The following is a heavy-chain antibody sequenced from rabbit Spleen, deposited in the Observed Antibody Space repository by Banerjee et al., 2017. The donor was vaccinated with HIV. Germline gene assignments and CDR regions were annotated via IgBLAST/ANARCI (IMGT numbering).Heavy chain of an antibody. CDR1: GFSFSSSDY. J-gene: IGHJ6*01. V-gene: IGHV1S40*01. CDR3: ARDTGTSFSSYGMDL. D-gene: IGHD7-1*01. Sequence: QSLEESGGDLVKPGASLTLTCTASGFSFSSSDYMCWVRQAPGKGLEWISCIAGSSSGSTYYASWAKGRFTISKTSSTTVTLQVTSLTAADTATYFCARDTGTSFSSYGMDLWGPGTLVTVS. CDR2: IAGSSSGST.